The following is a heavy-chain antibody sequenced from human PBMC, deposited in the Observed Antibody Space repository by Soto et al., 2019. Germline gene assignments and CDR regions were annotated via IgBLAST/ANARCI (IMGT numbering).Heavy chain of an antibody. J-gene: IGHJ5*02. Sequence: EVQLLESGGGVVQPGGSLRLSCAASGFTFRNYAMSWVRQAPGKGLQWVSSISGSGVTTYYADSVKGRFAISRDNSRNTLYLQMSSLRVEDTAIYYCTKDQRFSWGQGALVSVSS. CDR2: ISGSGVTT. CDR1: GFTFRNYA. V-gene: IGHV3-23*01. CDR3: TKDQRFS.